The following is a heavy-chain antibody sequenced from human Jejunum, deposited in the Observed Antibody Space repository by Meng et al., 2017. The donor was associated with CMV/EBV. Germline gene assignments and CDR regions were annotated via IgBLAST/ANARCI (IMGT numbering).Heavy chain of an antibody. CDR1: SPYY. V-gene: IGHV4-59*01. J-gene: IGHJ6*02. Sequence: SPYYRSWIGKPTGEGLEWVGYISFSGITKYNPSLKSRVSISVDMSKNLFSLELISVTAADTAVYYCARESMVAVSRYYYYVMDVWGQGTTVTVSS. CDR2: ISFSGIT. CDR3: ARESMVAVSRYYYYVMDV. D-gene: IGHD2-15*01.